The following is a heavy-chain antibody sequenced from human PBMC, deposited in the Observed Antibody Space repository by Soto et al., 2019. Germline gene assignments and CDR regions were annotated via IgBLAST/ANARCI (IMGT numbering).Heavy chain of an antibody. CDR1: GGSISSYY. Sequence: QVQLQESGPGLVKPSETLSLTCTVSGGSISSYYWSWIRQPPGEGLEWIGYIYYSGSTNYNPSLKSRVTISVDTSKNQFSLKLSSVTAADTAVYYCARTTRDYYYYYYMDVWGKGTTVTVSS. CDR3: ARTTRDYYYYYYMDV. V-gene: IGHV4-59*08. D-gene: IGHD1-1*01. J-gene: IGHJ6*03. CDR2: IYYSGST.